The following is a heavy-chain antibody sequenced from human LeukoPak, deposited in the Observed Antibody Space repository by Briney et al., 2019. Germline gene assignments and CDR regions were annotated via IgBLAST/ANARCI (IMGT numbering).Heavy chain of an antibody. D-gene: IGHD6-19*01. J-gene: IGHJ4*02. Sequence: GASVKVSCKVSGYTFTDYYMHWFQQAPGKRLEWMGLLEPEDGETRDAEKFQGRVTITADTSTDTAYMEVSSLRSDDTAVYYCAISLIAVAGTLSFWGQGTLVTVSS. V-gene: IGHV1-69-2*01. CDR2: LEPEDGET. CDR1: GYTFTDYY. CDR3: AISLIAVAGTLSF.